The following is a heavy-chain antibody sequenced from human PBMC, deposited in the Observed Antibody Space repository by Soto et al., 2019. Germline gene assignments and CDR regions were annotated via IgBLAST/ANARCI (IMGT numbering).Heavy chain of an antibody. Sequence: QVQLVQSGAEVKKPGSSVKVSCKASGGTFSNYAFSWVRQAPGQGLEWVGGIITIFGTANYAQKFQGRVTITADESTSTTYMELSSLRSEDTAVYYCAREDSAYERFDYWGQGTLVTVSS. D-gene: IGHD5-12*01. CDR2: IITIFGTA. CDR1: GGTFSNYA. CDR3: AREDSAYERFDY. V-gene: IGHV1-69*01. J-gene: IGHJ4*02.